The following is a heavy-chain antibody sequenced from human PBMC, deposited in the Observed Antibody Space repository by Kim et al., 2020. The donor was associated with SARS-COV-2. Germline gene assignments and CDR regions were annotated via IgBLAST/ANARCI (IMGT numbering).Heavy chain of an antibody. CDR3: AKDWQWLVSLLDY. CDR1: GFTFSSYG. CDR2: ISYDGSNK. V-gene: IGHV3-30*18. J-gene: IGHJ4*02. D-gene: IGHD6-19*01. Sequence: GGSLRLSCAASGFTFSSYGMHWVRQAPGKGLEWVAVISYDGSNKYYADSVKGRFTISRDNSKNTLYLQMNSLRAEDTAVYYCAKDWQWLVSLLDYWGQGTLVTVSS.